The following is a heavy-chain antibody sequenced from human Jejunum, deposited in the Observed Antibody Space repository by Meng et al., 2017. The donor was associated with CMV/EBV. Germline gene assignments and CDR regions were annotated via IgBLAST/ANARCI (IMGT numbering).Heavy chain of an antibody. CDR2: IRGSSGAT. Sequence: CAASGFSFRTYAMSWVRQGPGKGLDWVSTIRGSSGATHYAASVKGRFTISRDNSKNALYLQMNNLRAEDTALYYCTKSPGDYHYTRDSWGQGTLVTVSS. J-gene: IGHJ4*02. V-gene: IGHV3-23*01. CDR3: TKSPGDYHYTRDS. D-gene: IGHD3-16*02. CDR1: GFSFRTYA.